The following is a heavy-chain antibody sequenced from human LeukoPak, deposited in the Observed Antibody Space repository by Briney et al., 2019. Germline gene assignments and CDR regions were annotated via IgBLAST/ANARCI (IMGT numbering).Heavy chain of an antibody. CDR1: GFTFSNYW. CDR3: VGSSGWLFDY. J-gene: IGHJ4*02. V-gene: IGHV3-7*01. Sequence: GGSLRLSCAGTGFTFSNYWMNWVRQAPGKGLEWVANIKEDGSRINYVDSVKGRFTISRDNAKNSVYVQMDNLRAEDTAVYYCVGSSGWLFDYRGQGILVAVSS. CDR2: IKEDGSRI. D-gene: IGHD6-19*01.